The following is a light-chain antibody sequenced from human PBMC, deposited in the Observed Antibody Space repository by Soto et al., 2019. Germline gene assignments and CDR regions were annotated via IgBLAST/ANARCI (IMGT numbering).Light chain of an antibody. CDR1: QSISDW. J-gene: IGKJ1*01. CDR2: KAS. V-gene: IGKV1-5*03. CDR3: QQLT. Sequence: DIQMTQSPSTLSASIGDRVTITCRASQSISDWLAWHQQKPGKAPKLLIYKASSLESGVPSRFSGSGSGTEFTLTISSLQPDDFATYYCQQLTFGQGTKVE.